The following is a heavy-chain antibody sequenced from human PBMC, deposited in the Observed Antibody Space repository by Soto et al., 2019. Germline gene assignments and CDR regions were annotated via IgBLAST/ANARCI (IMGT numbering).Heavy chain of an antibody. Sequence: SETLRRTCAVYGGSFRGYYWRCIRQPPGKGLAWIGENNPRGSTNYNPSLRSRVTPSADTSKNQLSLKMSSVNAADTDLYYCARKPLNLRGYSYGYGYGSGWYLSWDYWGQGTMVTVS. CDR2: NNPRGST. V-gene: IGHV4-34*01. D-gene: IGHD5-18*01. CDR1: GGSFRGYY. CDR3: ARKPLNLRGYSYGYGYGSGWYLSWDY. J-gene: IGHJ4*02.